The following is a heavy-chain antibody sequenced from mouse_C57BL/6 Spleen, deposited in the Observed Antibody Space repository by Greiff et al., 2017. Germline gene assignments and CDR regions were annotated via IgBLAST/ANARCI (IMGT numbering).Heavy chain of an antibody. J-gene: IGHJ2*01. D-gene: IGHD1-1*01. CDR3: SREGFITTLRTTTTY. Sequence: EVKLQESGPGLVKPSQSLSLTCSVTGYSITSGYYWNWIRPFPGNQLEWIGYISYDGSNNYNPTLKNRISITRDTSKHQFVLKLNSVTTEDTATYYCSREGFITTLRTTTTYWGHCTTLSVSS. CDR2: ISYDGSN. CDR1: GYSITSGYY. V-gene: IGHV3-6*01.